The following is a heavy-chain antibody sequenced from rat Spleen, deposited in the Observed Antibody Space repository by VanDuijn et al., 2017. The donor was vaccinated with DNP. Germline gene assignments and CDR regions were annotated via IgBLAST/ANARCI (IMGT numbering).Heavy chain of an antibody. Sequence: QVQLKESGPGLVQPSQTLSLTCTVSGFSLTSYTVSWVRQPPGKGLEWIAAISSGGSTYYNSALNSRLSISRDTSKSQVFLKMNSLQTEDTAMYFCAFSLGYWGQGVMVTVSS. CDR2: ISSGGST. J-gene: IGHJ2*01. CDR1: GFSLTSYT. CDR3: AFSLGY. V-gene: IGHV2-6*01. D-gene: IGHD4-6*01.